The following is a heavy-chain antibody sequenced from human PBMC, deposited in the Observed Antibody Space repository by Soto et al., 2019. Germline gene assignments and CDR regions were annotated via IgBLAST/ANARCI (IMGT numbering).Heavy chain of an antibody. V-gene: IGHV4-39*01. CDR1: GGSISSSSYY. J-gene: IGHJ4*02. CDR3: ASPSALGRVFDY. CDR2: IYYSGST. Sequence: QLQLQESGPGLVKPSETLSLTCTVSGGSISSSSYYWGWIRQPPGKGLEWIGSIYYSGSTYYNPSLKSRVTISVDTSKNQFSLKLSSVTAADTAVYYCASPSALGRVFDYWGQGTLVTVSS.